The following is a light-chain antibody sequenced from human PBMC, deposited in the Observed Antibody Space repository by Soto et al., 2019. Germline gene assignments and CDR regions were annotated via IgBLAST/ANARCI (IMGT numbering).Light chain of an antibody. CDR1: QTVRNSY. CDR3: QQYDGSLPYT. J-gene: IGKJ2*01. CDR2: GVS. Sequence: EIVLTQSPGTLSLSPGERVTLSCRASQTVRNSYLAWYQQKPGQAPRLLIYGVSARATGIPDRFSGSGSGTDFTLTISRLEPEDFAVFYCQQYDGSLPYTFGQGTKLEIK. V-gene: IGKV3-20*01.